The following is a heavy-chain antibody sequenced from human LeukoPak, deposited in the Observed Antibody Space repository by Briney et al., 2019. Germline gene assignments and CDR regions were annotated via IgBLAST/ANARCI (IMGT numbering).Heavy chain of an antibody. CDR3: ARAASYESSGYPDY. Sequence: PGGSLRLSCAASGFTVSSSYMSWVRQSPGKGLEWVSVIYSGDSTYHADSVKGRFTISRHNSKNTLYLQMNSLRVEDTAVYYCARAASYESSGYPDYWGQGTLVTVSS. CDR2: IYSGDST. D-gene: IGHD3-22*01. J-gene: IGHJ4*02. V-gene: IGHV3-53*04. CDR1: GFTVSSSY.